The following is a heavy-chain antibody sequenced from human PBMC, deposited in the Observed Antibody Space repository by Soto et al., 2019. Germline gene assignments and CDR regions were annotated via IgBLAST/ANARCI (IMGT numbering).Heavy chain of an antibody. CDR2: IYDTGST. V-gene: IGHV4-59*01. CDR3: ARYYFSSVTCYYFDS. D-gene: IGHD2-2*01. Sequence: PXETLSLTCTASGGSISGYYWSWIRQTPGKGLEWIGYIYDTGSTNYNPSLKSRLSFSVDTSKNQFSLKLGSVTAADTAVYYCARYYFSSVTCYYFDSWGQGNLVTVSS. J-gene: IGHJ4*02. CDR1: GGSISGYY.